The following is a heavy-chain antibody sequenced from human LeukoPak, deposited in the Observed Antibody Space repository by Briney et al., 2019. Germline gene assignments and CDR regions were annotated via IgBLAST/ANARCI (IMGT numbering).Heavy chain of an antibody. CDR1: GFTFSSYS. CDR3: ARNILFGVVTTSVVGYFDL. D-gene: IGHD3-3*01. Sequence: GGSLRLSCAASGFTFSSYSMNWVRQAPGKGLEWVSYISSSSSTIYYADSVKGRFTISRDNAKNSLYLQMNSLRAEDTAVYYCARNILFGVVTTSVVGYFDLWGRGTLVTVSS. CDR2: ISSSSSTI. J-gene: IGHJ2*01. V-gene: IGHV3-48*01.